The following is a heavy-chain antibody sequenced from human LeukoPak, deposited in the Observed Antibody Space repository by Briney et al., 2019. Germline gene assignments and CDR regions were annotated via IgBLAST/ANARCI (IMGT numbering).Heavy chain of an antibody. Sequence: SQTLSLTCAISGDSVSSNSAAWNWIRQSPLRGLEWLGRTYYRSKWYNDYAVSVKSRITINPDTSKNQFSLQLNSVTPEDTAVYYCARDQGIAAAGYYYYYGMDVWGQGTTVTVSS. J-gene: IGHJ6*02. CDR3: ARDQGIAAAGYYYYYGMDV. CDR1: GDSVSSNSAA. V-gene: IGHV6-1*01. CDR2: TYYRSKWYN. D-gene: IGHD6-13*01.